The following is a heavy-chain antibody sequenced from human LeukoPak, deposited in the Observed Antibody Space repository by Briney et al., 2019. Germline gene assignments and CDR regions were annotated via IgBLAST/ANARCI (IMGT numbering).Heavy chain of an antibody. V-gene: IGHV3-33*06. CDR1: GFTFSSYG. D-gene: IGHD3-3*01. CDR2: IWYDGSNK. CDR3: AKGEIPPYYADY. J-gene: IGHJ4*02. Sequence: PGGSLRLSCAASGFTFSSYGMHWVRQAPGKGLEWVAVIWYDGSNKYYADSVKGRFTISRDNYKNTLYLQMNRLRAEDTAVYYCAKGEIPPYYADYWGQGTLVTVSS.